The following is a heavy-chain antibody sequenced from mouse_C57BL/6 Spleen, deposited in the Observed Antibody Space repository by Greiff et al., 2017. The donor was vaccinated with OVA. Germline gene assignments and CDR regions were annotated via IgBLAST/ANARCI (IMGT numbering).Heavy chain of an antibody. CDR2: ILPGSGST. Sequence: QVQLKQSGAELMKPGASVKLSCKATGYTFTGYWIEWVKQRPGHGLEWIGEILPGSGSTNYNEKFKGKATFTADTSSTTAYMQLSSLTTEDSAIYYCARPFYYYGSSPFAYWGQGTLVTVSA. CDR1: GYTFTGYW. J-gene: IGHJ3*01. CDR3: ARPFYYYGSSPFAY. V-gene: IGHV1-9*01. D-gene: IGHD1-1*01.